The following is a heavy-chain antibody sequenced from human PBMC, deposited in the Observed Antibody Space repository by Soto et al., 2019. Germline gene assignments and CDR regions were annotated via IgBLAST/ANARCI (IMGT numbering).Heavy chain of an antibody. D-gene: IGHD3-3*01. J-gene: IGHJ6*02. Sequence: SLEVSCKSSGGPFSSYAISWVRQAPGQGLEWMGGIIPIFGTANYAQKFQGRVTITADESTSTAYMELSSLRSEDTAVYYCARGTIFGVATYYYYGMDVWGQGTTVTVSS. CDR2: IIPIFGTA. CDR1: GGPFSSYA. CDR3: ARGTIFGVATYYYYGMDV. V-gene: IGHV1-69*01.